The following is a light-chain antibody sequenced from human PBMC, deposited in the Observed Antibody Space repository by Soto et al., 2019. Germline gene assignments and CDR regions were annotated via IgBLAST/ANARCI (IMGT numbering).Light chain of an antibody. CDR3: SSYTTSNSLV. CDR2: EVS. Sequence: QSALTQPAPVSGSPGQSITISCTGTSSDVGAYNYVSWYQQHPGKAPKLMISEVSNRPSGVSNRFSGSKSGNTASLTISGLQAEDEADYYCSSYTTSNSLVFGGGTKLTVL. V-gene: IGLV2-14*01. J-gene: IGLJ2*01. CDR1: SSDVGAYNY.